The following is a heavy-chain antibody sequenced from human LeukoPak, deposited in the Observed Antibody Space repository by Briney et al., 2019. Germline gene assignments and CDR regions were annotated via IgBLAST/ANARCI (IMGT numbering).Heavy chain of an antibody. D-gene: IGHD3-22*01. Sequence: GASVKVSCKASGYTFTSYAMNWVRQAPGQGLEWMGWISAYNGNTNYAQKLQGRVTMTTDTSTSTAYMELRSLRSDDTAVYYCAREPKTYYYDSSGPPDAFDIWGQGTMVTVSS. CDR2: ISAYNGNT. CDR3: AREPKTYYYDSSGPPDAFDI. J-gene: IGHJ3*02. V-gene: IGHV1-18*01. CDR1: GYTFTSYA.